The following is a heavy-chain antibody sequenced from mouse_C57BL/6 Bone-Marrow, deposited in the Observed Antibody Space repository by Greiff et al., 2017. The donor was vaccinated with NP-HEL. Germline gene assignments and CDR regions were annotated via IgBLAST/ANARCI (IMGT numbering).Heavy chain of an antibody. CDR1: GYTFTSYW. D-gene: IGHD1-1*01. CDR2: IDPSDSYT. Sequence: QVQLKQPGAELVKPGASVKLSCKASGYTFTSYWMQWVKQRPGQGLEWIGEIDPSDSYTNYNQTFKGKAPLTVDTSSSTAYMQLSSLTSEDSAVYYCARESYYYGSSGAYWGQGTLVTVSA. V-gene: IGHV1-50*01. CDR3: ARESYYYGSSGAY. J-gene: IGHJ3*01.